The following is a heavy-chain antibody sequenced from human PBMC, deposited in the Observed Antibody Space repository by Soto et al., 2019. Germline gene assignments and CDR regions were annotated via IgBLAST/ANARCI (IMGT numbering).Heavy chain of an antibody. D-gene: IGHD2-2*01. Sequence: QVQLVQSGAEVKKPGASVKVSCKASGYTFSSYAVQWVRQAPGQSLEWIGWIHAGYGDTKYSQKFHGRVTLTRDTSANTAYMDLSSLRSEDTAVYYCARVPRYTSDIVEVPAVMFDDWFVPWGQGTLVTVSS. J-gene: IGHJ5*02. CDR3: ARVPRYTSDIVEVPAVMFDDWFVP. CDR1: GYTFSSYA. CDR2: IHAGYGDT. V-gene: IGHV1-3*01.